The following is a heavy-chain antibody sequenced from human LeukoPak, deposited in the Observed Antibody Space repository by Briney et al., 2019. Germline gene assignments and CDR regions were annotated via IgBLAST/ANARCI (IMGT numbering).Heavy chain of an antibody. CDR3: AKAQGYLDY. Sequence: GGSLILSCAASGFAFSRYGIVWVRQAPGRGLEWVSGISGSGGNTYYGDSVKGRFTISRDNSKNTVYLQMNSLRAEDTAVYYCAKAQGYLDYWGQGTLATVSS. CDR1: GFAFSRYG. J-gene: IGHJ4*02. CDR2: ISGSGGNT. V-gene: IGHV3-23*01.